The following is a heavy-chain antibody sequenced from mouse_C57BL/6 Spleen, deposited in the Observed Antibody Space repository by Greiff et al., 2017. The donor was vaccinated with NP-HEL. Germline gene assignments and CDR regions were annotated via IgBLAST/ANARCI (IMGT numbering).Heavy chain of an antibody. V-gene: IGHV5-16*01. CDR2: INYDGSST. CDR3: AREGGRAAQATGFAY. CDR1: GFTFSDYY. D-gene: IGHD3-2*02. Sequence: EVQLVESEGGLVQPGSSMKLSCTASGFTFSDYYMAWVRQVPEKGLEWVANINYDGSSTYYLDSLKSRFIISRDNAKNILYLQMSSLKSEDTATYYCAREGGRAAQATGFAYWGQGTLVTVSA. J-gene: IGHJ3*01.